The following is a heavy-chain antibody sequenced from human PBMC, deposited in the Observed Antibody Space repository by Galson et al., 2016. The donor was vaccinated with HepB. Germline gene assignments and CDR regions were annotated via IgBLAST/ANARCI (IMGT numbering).Heavy chain of an antibody. J-gene: IGHJ4*02. CDR2: XXIGXXXT. CDR3: ARGGWSFDY. V-gene: IGHV1-3*04. Sequence: SVKVSCKASGYTFTXXXLLXXXQAXXXRPXXMGXXXIGXXXTXXSQNXXGRITLTRDTTASTAYMDLSSLRSADTAVYYCARGGWSFDYWGQGTLITVSS. D-gene: IGHD6-19*01. CDR1: GYTFTXXX.